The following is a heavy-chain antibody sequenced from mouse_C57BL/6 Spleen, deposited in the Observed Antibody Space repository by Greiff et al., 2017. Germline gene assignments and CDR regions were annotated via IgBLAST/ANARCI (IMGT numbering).Heavy chain of an antibody. CDR1: GYAFSSSW. Sequence: QVQLKESGPELVKPGASVKISCKASGYAFSSSWMNWVKQRPGKGLEWIGRIYPGDGDTNYNGKFKGKATLTADKSSSTAYMQLSSLTSEDSAVYFCARPYYGSNWYFDVWGTGTTGTVSS. CDR3: ARPYYGSNWYFDV. D-gene: IGHD1-1*01. J-gene: IGHJ1*03. V-gene: IGHV1-82*01. CDR2: IYPGDGDT.